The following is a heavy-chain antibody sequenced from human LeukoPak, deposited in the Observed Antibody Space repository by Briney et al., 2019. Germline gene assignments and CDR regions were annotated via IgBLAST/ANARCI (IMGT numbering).Heavy chain of an antibody. CDR2: INPNSGGT. D-gene: IGHD6-19*01. Sequence: GASVKVSCKASGYTFTGYYMHWVRQAPGQGLEWMGWINPNSGGTNYAQKFQGRVTMTRDTSISTAYMELSRLRSDDTAVYYCARGHSSGWSQGNYYHMDDWGKGTTGTVSS. J-gene: IGHJ6*03. CDR3: ARGHSSGWSQGNYYHMDD. CDR1: GYTFTGYY. V-gene: IGHV1-2*02.